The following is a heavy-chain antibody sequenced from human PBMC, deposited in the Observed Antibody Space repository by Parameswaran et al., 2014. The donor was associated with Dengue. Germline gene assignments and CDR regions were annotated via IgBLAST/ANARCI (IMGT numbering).Heavy chain of an antibody. D-gene: IGHD3-22*01. CDR3: ATSYYDNSGHWDDLYYYYYGVDV. V-gene: IGHV1-2*02. CDR2: INPNSGGT. J-gene: IGHJ6*02. Sequence: WVRQAPGQGLEWMGWINPNSGGTNFPQNFQGRVTMTSDASIGTVYMELSGLRSDDTAVYYCATSYYDNSGHWDDLYYYYYGVDVWGQGTTVTVSS.